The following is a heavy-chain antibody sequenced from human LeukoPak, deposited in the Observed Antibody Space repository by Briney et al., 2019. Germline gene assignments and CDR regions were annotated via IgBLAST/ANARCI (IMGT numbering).Heavy chain of an antibody. CDR1: GFTFSTSS. J-gene: IGHJ4*02. D-gene: IGHD4-23*01. Sequence: GGSLRLSCAASGFTFSTSSFNWVRQAPGKGLEWISYISTSSTINYADSVRGRFTISRDNAKSSLSLQMNSLRAEDTAVYYCARDLDYGGRGLDSWGQGTLVIVSS. V-gene: IGHV3-48*04. CDR2: ISTSSTI. CDR3: ARDLDYGGRGLDS.